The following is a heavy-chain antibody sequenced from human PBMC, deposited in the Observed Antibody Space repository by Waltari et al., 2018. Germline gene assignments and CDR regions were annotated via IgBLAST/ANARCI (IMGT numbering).Heavy chain of an antibody. V-gene: IGHV1-3*01. CDR1: GYPFHSYA. CDR3: ARNRAAAGTRYWYFDL. J-gene: IGHJ2*01. D-gene: IGHD6-13*01. CDR2: INDGNGNT. Sequence: QVQLVQSGAEVKKPGASVKVSCKDSGYPFHSYAMPWVPQAPGQRLEVMGWINDGNGNTKYSQKFQGRVTITRDTSASTAYMELSSLRSEDTAVYYCARNRAAAGTRYWYFDLWGRGTLVTVSS.